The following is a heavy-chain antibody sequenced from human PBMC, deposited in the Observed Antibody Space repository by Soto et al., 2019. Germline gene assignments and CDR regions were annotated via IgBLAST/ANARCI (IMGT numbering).Heavy chain of an antibody. CDR1: GFTFSSFH. J-gene: IGHJ3*01. CDR3: ARGYCGGGGCYLRRDAFDV. D-gene: IGHD2-15*01. Sequence: EVQLVESGGGLVMPGGSLRLSCEASGFTFSSFHMNWVRQAPGKGLEWVSSINPGSTHIYYRDSGKGRFTISRDDSKNSVYLQMTGLRTEDTALYYCARGYCGGGGCYLRRDAFDVWGQGTMVTVSS. V-gene: IGHV3-21*01. CDR2: INPGSTHI.